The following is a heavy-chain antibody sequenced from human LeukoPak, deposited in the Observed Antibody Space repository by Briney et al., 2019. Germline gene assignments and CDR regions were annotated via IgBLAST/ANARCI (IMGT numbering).Heavy chain of an antibody. CDR3: ARGVSGWQYYFDY. V-gene: IGHV4-34*01. J-gene: IGHJ4*02. CDR1: GFTFSSYA. D-gene: IGHD6-19*01. CDR2: INHSGST. Sequence: GSLRLSCAASGFTFSSYAMSWVRQAPGKGLEWIGEINHSGSTNYNPSLKSRVTISVDTSKNQFSLKLSSVTAADTAVYYCARGVSGWQYYFDYWGQGTLVTVSS.